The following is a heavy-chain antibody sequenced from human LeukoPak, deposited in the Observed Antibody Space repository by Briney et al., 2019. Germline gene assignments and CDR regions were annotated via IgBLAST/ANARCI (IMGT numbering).Heavy chain of an antibody. D-gene: IGHD3-3*01. CDR2: IKQDGSEK. CDR1: GFTFSSYW. Sequence: GGSLRLSCAASGFTFSSYWMSWVRQAPGKGLEWVANIKQDGSEKYYVDSVKGRFTISRDSARNALYLQMNSLRAEDTAVYYCAKTKGDYDFWSGYTPYFFDYWGQGTLVTVSS. CDR3: AKTKGDYDFWSGYTPYFFDY. J-gene: IGHJ4*02. V-gene: IGHV3-7*01.